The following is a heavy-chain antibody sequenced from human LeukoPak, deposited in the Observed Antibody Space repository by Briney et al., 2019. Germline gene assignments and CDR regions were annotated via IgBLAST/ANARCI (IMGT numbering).Heavy chain of an antibody. CDR3: AKEGTGYSRHFDY. CDR2: ISGSGGST. J-gene: IGHJ4*02. D-gene: IGHD6-13*01. V-gene: IGHV3-23*01. CDR1: GFTVSSNY. Sequence: PGGSLRLSCAASGFTVSSNYMSWVRQAPGKGLEWVSAISGSGGSTYYADSVKGRFTISRDNSKNTLYLQMNSLRAEDTAVYYCAKEGTGYSRHFDYWGQGTLVTVSS.